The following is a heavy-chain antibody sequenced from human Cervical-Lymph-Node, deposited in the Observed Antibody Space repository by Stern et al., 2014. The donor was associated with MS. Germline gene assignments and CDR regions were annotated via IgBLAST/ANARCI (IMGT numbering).Heavy chain of an antibody. J-gene: IGHJ6*02. V-gene: IGHV3-23*04. Sequence: EVQLVESGGGLVQPGGSLRLSCAASGFTFSSYAMSWVRQAPGKGLEWVSAISGSGGSTSYADSVKGRFTISRDNSKNTLYLQMNSLRAEDTAVYYCAKGLRSSSSYYYYYGMDVWGQGTTVTVSS. CDR2: ISGSGGST. CDR1: GFTFSSYA. CDR3: AKGLRSSSSYYYYYGMDV. D-gene: IGHD6-6*01.